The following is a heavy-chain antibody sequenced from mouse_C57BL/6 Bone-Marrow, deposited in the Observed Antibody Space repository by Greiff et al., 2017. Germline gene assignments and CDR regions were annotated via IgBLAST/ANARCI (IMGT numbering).Heavy chain of an antibody. V-gene: IGHV2-9-1*01. J-gene: IGHJ1*03. CDR1: GFSLTSYA. CDR2: IWTGGGT. CDR3: ARKGPSWYCDV. Sequence: VKVVESGPGLVAPSQSLSITCTVSGFSLTSYAISWVRQPPGKGLAWLGVIWTGGGTNYHSALKSRLSISKDNAKRQVFLKMNSLQTDDTTRYYCARKGPSWYCDVWGTGTTVTVSS.